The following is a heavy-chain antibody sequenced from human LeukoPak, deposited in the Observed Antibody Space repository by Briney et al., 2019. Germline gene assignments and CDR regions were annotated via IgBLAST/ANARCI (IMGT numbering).Heavy chain of an antibody. Sequence: GGSLRLSCAASGFTFSSYSMNWVRQAPGKGLEWVSSISSRSSYIYYADSVKGRFTISRDNAKNSLYLQMNSLRAEDTAVYYCARDPTPGDPPHYWGQGTLVTVSS. CDR2: ISSRSSYI. V-gene: IGHV3-21*01. D-gene: IGHD4-17*01. J-gene: IGHJ4*02. CDR1: GFTFSSYS. CDR3: ARDPTPGDPPHY.